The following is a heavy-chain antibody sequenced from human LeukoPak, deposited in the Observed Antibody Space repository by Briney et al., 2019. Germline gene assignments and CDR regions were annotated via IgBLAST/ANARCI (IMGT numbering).Heavy chain of an antibody. CDR2: IHHSGST. CDR3: ARHWRASTWFDY. D-gene: IGHD1-26*01. Sequence: SETLSLTCVVSGYSISSGYYWGWIRQPPGKGLEWIGGIHHSGSTYYNPSLKSRVTISVDTSKNQFSLKVSSVTAADTAVYYCARHWRASTWFDYWGQGTLVTVSS. CDR1: GYSISSGYY. J-gene: IGHJ4*02. V-gene: IGHV4-38-2*01.